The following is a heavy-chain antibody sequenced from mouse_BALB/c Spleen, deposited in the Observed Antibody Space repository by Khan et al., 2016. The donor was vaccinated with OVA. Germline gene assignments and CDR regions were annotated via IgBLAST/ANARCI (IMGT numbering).Heavy chain of an antibody. CDR3: ATKRGLYFDV. J-gene: IGHJ1*01. CDR2: IRRGGNT. CDR1: GYSLTSYG. Sequence: QVQLQQPGPGLVQPSQCVTITCTVSGYSLTSYGVHWVRQTPGKGLEWLGVIRRGGNTAYNAAIISRLTTSKDNSKSKASFKMKSLQANDTAIFCGATKRGLYFDVWGAGTTVTVSS. V-gene: IGHV2-2*02. D-gene: IGHD3-1*01.